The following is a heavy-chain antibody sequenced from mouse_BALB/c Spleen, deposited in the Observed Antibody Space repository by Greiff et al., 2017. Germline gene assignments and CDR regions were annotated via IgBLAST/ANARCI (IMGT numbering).Heavy chain of an antibody. V-gene: IGHV5-17*02. CDR2: ISSGSSTI. CDR1: GFTFSSFG. Sequence: EVQGVESGGGLVQPGGSRKLSCAASGFTFSSFGMHWVRQAPEKGLEWVAYISSGSSTIYYADTVKGRFTISRDNPKNTLFLQMTSLRSEDTAMYYCARRTTVVATGGAMDYWGQGTSVTVSS. J-gene: IGHJ4*01. D-gene: IGHD1-1*01. CDR3: ARRTTVVATGGAMDY.